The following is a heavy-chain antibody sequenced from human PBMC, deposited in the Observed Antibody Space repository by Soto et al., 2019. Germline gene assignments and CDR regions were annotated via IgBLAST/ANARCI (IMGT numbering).Heavy chain of an antibody. D-gene: IGHD3-3*01. J-gene: IGHJ6*02. CDR3: ARAPLDATYYDFWSGYSTYGMDV. V-gene: IGHV1-2*04. CDR2: INPNSGGT. Sequence: GASVKVSCKASGYTFTGYYMHWVRQAPGQGLEWMGWINPNSGGTNYAQKFQGWVTMTRDTSISTAYMELSRLRSDDTAVYYCARAPLDATYYDFWSGYSTYGMDVWGQGTTVTVSS. CDR1: GYTFTGYY.